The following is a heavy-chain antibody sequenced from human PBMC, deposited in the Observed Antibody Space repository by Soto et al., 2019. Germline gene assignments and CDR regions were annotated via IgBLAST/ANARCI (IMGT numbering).Heavy chain of an antibody. Sequence: LRLSCAASGFTFSSYEMNWVRQAPGKGLEWVSYISSSGSTIYYADSVKGRFTISRDNAKNSLYLQMNSLRAEDTAVYYCARPLNGADAFDIWGQGTMVTVSS. D-gene: IGHD2-8*01. CDR1: GFTFSSYE. CDR2: ISSSGSTI. J-gene: IGHJ3*02. V-gene: IGHV3-48*03. CDR3: ARPLNGADAFDI.